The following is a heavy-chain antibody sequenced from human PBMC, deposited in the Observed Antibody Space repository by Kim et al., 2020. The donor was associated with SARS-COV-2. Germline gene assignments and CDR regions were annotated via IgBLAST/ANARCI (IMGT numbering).Heavy chain of an antibody. CDR3: ARDLGYVWGSYRAHDY. Sequence: GGSLRLSCAASGLTVSSNYMSWVRQAPGKGLEWVSVIHRGGDTYYADSVKGRFTISRDNSKNTLYLQMNSLRAEDSAVYYCARDLGYVWGSYRAHDYWGQGTLVTVSS. CDR1: GLTVSSNY. CDR2: IHRGGDT. D-gene: IGHD3-16*02. V-gene: IGHV3-66*01. J-gene: IGHJ4*02.